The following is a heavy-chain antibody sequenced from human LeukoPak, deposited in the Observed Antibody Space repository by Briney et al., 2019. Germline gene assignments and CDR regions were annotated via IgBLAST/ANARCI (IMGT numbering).Heavy chain of an antibody. CDR3: AHSMRGWWGVDY. CDR2: IYWDDDK. Sequence: ESGPTLVKPTQTLTLTCTFSGFSLSTSGVGVGWIRQPPGKALEWLALIYWDDDKRYSPSLKSRLTITKDTSKNQVVLTMTNMDPVDTATYYCAHSMRGWWGVDYWGQGTLVTVSS. D-gene: IGHD6-19*01. V-gene: IGHV2-5*02. J-gene: IGHJ4*02. CDR1: GFSLSTSGVG.